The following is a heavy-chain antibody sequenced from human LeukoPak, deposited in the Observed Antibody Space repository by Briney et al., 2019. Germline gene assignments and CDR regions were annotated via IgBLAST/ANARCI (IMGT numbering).Heavy chain of an antibody. CDR1: GGSITTTNY. Sequence: SGTLSLTCGVSGGSITTTNYWSWVRQSPGRGLEWIGEISLSGYTGFNPSLRGRVTMSLDESKNHLSLTLTSVTAADTAIYYCSRESGPYSPFGHWGQEILVTVTT. CDR3: SRESGPYSPFGH. CDR2: ISLSGYT. D-gene: IGHD1-26*01. V-gene: IGHV4-4*02. J-gene: IGHJ4*02.